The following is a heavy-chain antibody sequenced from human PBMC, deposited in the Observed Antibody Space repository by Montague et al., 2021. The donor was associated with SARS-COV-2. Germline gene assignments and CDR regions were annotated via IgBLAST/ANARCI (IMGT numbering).Heavy chain of an antibody. Sequence: SETLSLTCAVYGGSFSGYYWSWIRQPPGKGLEWIGGINHSGSTNYNPSLKSRVTISVDMSKNQFSLKLSSVTAADTAVYYCARGSRQWLVRPPHYYYFDYWGQGTLVTVSS. CDR2: INHSGST. CDR1: GGSFSGYY. D-gene: IGHD6-19*01. J-gene: IGHJ4*02. CDR3: ARGSRQWLVRPPHYYYFDY. V-gene: IGHV4-34*01.